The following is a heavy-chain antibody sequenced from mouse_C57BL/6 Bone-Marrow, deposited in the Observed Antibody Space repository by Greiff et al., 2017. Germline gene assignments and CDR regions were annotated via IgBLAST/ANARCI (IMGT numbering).Heavy chain of an antibody. J-gene: IGHJ3*01. V-gene: IGHV1-53*01. CDR1: GYTFTSYW. CDR3: ARRDYGNLAWFAY. D-gene: IGHD2-1*01. Sequence: QVQLQQPGAELVRPGSSVKLSCKASGYTFTSYWMHWVKQRPGQGLEWIGNINPSNGGTNYNEKFKSKATLTVDKASSTAYMQLSSLTSEDSAVYYCARRDYGNLAWFAYWGQGTLVTVSA. CDR2: INPSNGGT.